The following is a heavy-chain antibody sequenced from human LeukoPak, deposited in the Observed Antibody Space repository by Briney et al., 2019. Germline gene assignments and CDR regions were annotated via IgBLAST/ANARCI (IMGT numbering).Heavy chain of an antibody. CDR2: MSSSSYT. D-gene: IGHD2/OR15-2a*01. J-gene: IGHJ4*02. CDR3: ARVRRLVPGGSTYCLYYFDY. Sequence: GGSLRLSCAASGFTFSDYYMGWIRQAPGKGLGWLSYMSSSSYTKYADSVKGRFTISRDNAKNSLYLEVNSLRGEDTAVYYCARVRRLVPGGSTYCLYYFDYWGQGTLVVVSS. V-gene: IGHV3-11*06. CDR1: GFTFSDYY.